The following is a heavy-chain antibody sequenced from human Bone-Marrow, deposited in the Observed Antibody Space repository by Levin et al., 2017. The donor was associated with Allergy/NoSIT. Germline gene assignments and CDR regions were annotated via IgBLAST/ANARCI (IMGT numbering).Heavy chain of an antibody. CDR1: GFSFSASW. CDR2: IKSDGSST. CDR3: AKDYYYTMDV. V-gene: IGHV3-74*01. Sequence: GESLKISCAASGFSFSASWMHWVRQAPGKGLVWVSLIKSDGSSTTYADSVKGRFTISRDNAKNTLFLQMNSLRDEDTAVYYCAKDYYYTMDVWGQGTTVTVSS. D-gene: IGHD3-10*01. J-gene: IGHJ6*02.